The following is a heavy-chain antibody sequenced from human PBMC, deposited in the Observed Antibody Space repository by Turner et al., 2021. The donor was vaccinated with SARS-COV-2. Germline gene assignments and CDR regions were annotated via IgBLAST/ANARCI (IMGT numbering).Heavy chain of an antibody. V-gene: IGHV3-66*01. J-gene: IGHJ5*02. Sequence: DVQLVESGGDLVQPGGSLRLPCAISGVDISDNYVAWIRQTPGTGLEWVSIIYAGGNTYYGDSVRGRFTISRDISKNSIYLQMNSLRAEDTALYYCVRDRGRSKGWFDHWGQGTLVTVSS. CDR1: GVDISDNY. CDR3: VRDRGRSKGWFDH. CDR2: IYAGGNT. D-gene: IGHD3-10*01.